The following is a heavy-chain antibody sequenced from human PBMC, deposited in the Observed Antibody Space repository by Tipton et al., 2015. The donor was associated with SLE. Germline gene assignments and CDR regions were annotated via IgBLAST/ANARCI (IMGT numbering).Heavy chain of an antibody. CDR2: IYYSGNT. CDR3: ARLRYYYDTSGFYFDY. D-gene: IGHD3-22*01. V-gene: IGHV4-39*01. Sequence: LRLSCTVSGGSISSNIHYWAWIRQPPGKGLEWIGTIYYSGNTYYNPSLKSRVTISVDTSKNQFSLNLNSVTAADTAMYFCARLRYYYDTSGFYFDYWGQGTLVTVSS. CDR1: GGSISSNIHY. J-gene: IGHJ4*02.